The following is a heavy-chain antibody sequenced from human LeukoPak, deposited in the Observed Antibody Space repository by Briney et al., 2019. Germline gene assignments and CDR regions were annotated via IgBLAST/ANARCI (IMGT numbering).Heavy chain of an antibody. CDR2: MNPNSGNT. CDR3: ARGPDAFDI. Sequence: ASVKVSCKASGYTFTSYDINWVRQATGQGLEWMGWMNPNSGNTGYAQKFQGRVTMTRDMSTSTVYMELSSLRSEDTAVYYCARGPDAFDIWGQGTMVTVSS. V-gene: IGHV1-8*02. J-gene: IGHJ3*02. CDR1: GYTFTSYD.